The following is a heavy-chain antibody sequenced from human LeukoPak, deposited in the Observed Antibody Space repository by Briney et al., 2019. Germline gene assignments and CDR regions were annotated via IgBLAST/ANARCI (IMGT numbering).Heavy chain of an antibody. J-gene: IGHJ4*02. CDR3: ARSSVSSDDY. V-gene: IGHV3-72*01. CDR1: GFTFSDHY. Sequence: GGSLRLSCSVSGFTFSDHYMDWVRQAPGKGLEWVGRTRNKANSYTTEYAASVKGRFTISRDGSKNSLYLQMNSLKTEDTAVYYCARSSVSSDDYWGQGTLVTVSS. D-gene: IGHD6-6*01. CDR2: TRNKANSYTT.